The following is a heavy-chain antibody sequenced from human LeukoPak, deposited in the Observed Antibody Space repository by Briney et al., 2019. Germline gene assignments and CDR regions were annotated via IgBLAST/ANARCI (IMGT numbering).Heavy chain of an antibody. CDR1: GYTFTGYY. Sequence: ASVKVSCKASGYTFTGYYMHWVRQAPGQGLEWMGWISAYNGNTNYAQKLQGRVTMTTDTSTSTAYMELRSLRSDDTAVYYCARLVVPAAHFDYWGQGTLVTVSS. CDR3: ARLVVPAAHFDY. V-gene: IGHV1-18*04. D-gene: IGHD2-2*01. J-gene: IGHJ4*02. CDR2: ISAYNGNT.